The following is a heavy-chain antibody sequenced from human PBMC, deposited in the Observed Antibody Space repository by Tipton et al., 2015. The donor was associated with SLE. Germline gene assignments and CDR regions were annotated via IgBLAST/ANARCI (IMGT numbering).Heavy chain of an antibody. CDR2: INHSGST. D-gene: IGHD3-10*01. J-gene: IGHJ4*02. CDR1: GGSFSGYY. V-gene: IGHV4-34*01. Sequence: LRLSCAVYGGSFSGYYWSWIRQSPGKGLEWIGEINHSGSTNYNPSLKSRVTISGDTSKNQFSLKLSSVTAADTAVYYCARRSGGFLDYWGQGTLVTVSS. CDR3: ARRSGGFLDY.